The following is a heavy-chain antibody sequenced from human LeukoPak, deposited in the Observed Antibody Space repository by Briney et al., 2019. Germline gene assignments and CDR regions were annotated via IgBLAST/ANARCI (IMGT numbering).Heavy chain of an antibody. Sequence: QPGGSLRLSCAASGFTFSDFEMNWVRQAAGKGLEWVSYISVTGGTVYYADSVKGRFTISRDNSKNTLYLQMKSLRAEDTAVYYCANLHRGAAASWFDPWGQGTLVTVSS. CDR1: GFTFSDFE. CDR2: ISVTGGTV. V-gene: IGHV3-48*03. J-gene: IGHJ5*02. D-gene: IGHD2-15*01. CDR3: ANLHRGAAASWFDP.